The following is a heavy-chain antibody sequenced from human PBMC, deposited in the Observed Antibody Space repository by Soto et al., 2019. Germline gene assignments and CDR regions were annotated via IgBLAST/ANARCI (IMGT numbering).Heavy chain of an antibody. V-gene: IGHV5-10-1*01. CDR1: GYSFTSYW. Sequence: RGESLKISCKGSGYSFTSYWISWVRQMPGKGLEWMGRIDPSDSYTNYSPSFQGHVTISADKSISTAYLQWSSLKASDTAMYYCAIRSSGSYYIVPYYYGMDVWGQGTTVTVSS. CDR2: IDPSDSYT. D-gene: IGHD3-10*01. J-gene: IGHJ6*02. CDR3: AIRSSGSYYIVPYYYGMDV.